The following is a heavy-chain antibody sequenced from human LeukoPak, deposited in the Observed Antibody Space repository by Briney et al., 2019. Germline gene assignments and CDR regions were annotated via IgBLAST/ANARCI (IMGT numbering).Heavy chain of an antibody. J-gene: IGHJ6*03. V-gene: IGHV4-4*07. CDR2: IYTSGST. Sequence: SETLSLTCTVSGGSISSYYWSWIRQPAGKGLEWIGRIYTSGSTNYNPSLKSRVTMSVDTSKNQFSLKLSSVTAADTAVYYCARESQNTVGYYMDVWGKGTTVTVSS. CDR1: GGSISSYY. CDR3: ARESQNTVGYYMDV. D-gene: IGHD4-17*01.